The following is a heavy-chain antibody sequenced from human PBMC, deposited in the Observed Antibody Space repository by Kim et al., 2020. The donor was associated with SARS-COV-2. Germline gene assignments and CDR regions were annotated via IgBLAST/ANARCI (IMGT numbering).Heavy chain of an antibody. CDR2: DK. D-gene: IGHD3-10*01. Sequence: DKRYSPSLKSRLTITKDTSKNQVVLTMTNMDPVDTATYYCAHTSGSYFQHWGQGTLVTVSS. J-gene: IGHJ1*01. CDR3: AHTSGSYFQH. V-gene: IGHV2-5*01.